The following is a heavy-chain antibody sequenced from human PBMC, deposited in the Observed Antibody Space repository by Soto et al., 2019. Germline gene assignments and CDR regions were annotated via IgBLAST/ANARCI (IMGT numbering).Heavy chain of an antibody. CDR2: VYYSGST. V-gene: IGHV4-59*08. D-gene: IGHD6-19*01. CDR3: AAALSGSGAFDR. J-gene: IGHJ3*01. Sequence: SETLSLTCTVSGGSISRYYWNWIRQPPGKGLEWIGFVYYSGSTNYNASLKSRVTISLDTSKNHFSLKLRSVTAADTAMYYCAAALSGSGAFDRWGQGTMVTVSS. CDR1: GGSISRYY.